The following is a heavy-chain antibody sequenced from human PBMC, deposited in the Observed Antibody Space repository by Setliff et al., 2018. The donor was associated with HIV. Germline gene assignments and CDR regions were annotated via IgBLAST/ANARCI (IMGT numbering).Heavy chain of an antibody. CDR2: INAGNGNT. J-gene: IGHJ5*02. CDR3: AGDGLSSSWYRWFDP. V-gene: IGHV1-3*01. Sequence: ASVKVSCKASGGTFSSDAINWVRQATGQGLEWMGWINAGNGNTKYSQKFQGRVTITRDTSASTAYMELSSLRSEDTAVYYCAGDGLSSSWYRWFDPWGQGTLVTVSS. D-gene: IGHD6-13*01. CDR1: GGTFSSDA.